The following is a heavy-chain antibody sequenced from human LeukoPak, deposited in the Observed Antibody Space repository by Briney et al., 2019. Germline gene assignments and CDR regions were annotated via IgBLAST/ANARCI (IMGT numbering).Heavy chain of an antibody. J-gene: IGHJ4*02. CDR2: ISSSGSTI. CDR1: GFTFSDYY. D-gene: IGHD3-22*01. CDR3: ARDTMIVVSDHSGPDY. Sequence: GGSLRLSCAASGFTFSDYYMSWIRQAPGKGLEWVSKISSSGSTIYYADSVKGRFTISRDNAKNSLYLQMNSLRAEDTAVYYCARDTMIVVSDHSGPDYWGQGTLVTVSS. V-gene: IGHV3-11*01.